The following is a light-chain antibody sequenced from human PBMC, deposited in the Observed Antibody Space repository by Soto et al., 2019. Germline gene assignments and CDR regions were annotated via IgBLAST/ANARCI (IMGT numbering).Light chain of an antibody. Sequence: QSVLTQPASASGSPGQSITISCTGTSRDIGNCNYVSWYQHHPGKAPKLMIYEVTSRPSGVSDRFSGSKSGMTASLTISGLQPEDEADYFCASYRSANTLVVFGTGTKVTVL. CDR1: SRDIGNCNY. J-gene: IGLJ1*01. CDR3: ASYRSANTLVV. V-gene: IGLV2-14*01. CDR2: EVT.